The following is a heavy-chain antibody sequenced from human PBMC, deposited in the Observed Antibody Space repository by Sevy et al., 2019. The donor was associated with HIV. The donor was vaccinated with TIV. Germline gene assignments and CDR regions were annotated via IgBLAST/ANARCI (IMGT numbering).Heavy chain of an antibody. V-gene: IGHV4-30-4*01. Sequence: SETLSLTCTVSGGSISSGDYYWSWIRQPPGKGLEWIGYIYYSGSTYYNPSLKSRVTISVDTSKNQFSLKLSSVTAADTAVYYCARAYGDAPGGFDYWGQGTLVTVSS. CDR1: GGSISSGDYY. CDR3: ARAYGDAPGGFDY. D-gene: IGHD4-17*01. J-gene: IGHJ4*02. CDR2: IYYSGST.